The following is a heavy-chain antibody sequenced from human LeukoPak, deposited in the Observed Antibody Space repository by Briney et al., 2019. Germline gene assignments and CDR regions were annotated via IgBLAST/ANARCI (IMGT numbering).Heavy chain of an antibody. J-gene: IGHJ4*02. Sequence: GASVKVSCKASGGTFSSYAISWVRQAPGQGLEWMGGIIPIFGTANYAQKFQGRVTITAGESTSTAYMELSSLRSEDTAVYYCARGVGVAFPLYYFDYWGQGTLVTVSS. V-gene: IGHV1-69*13. CDR1: GGTFSSYA. CDR2: IIPIFGTA. CDR3: ARGVGVAFPLYYFDY. D-gene: IGHD1-26*01.